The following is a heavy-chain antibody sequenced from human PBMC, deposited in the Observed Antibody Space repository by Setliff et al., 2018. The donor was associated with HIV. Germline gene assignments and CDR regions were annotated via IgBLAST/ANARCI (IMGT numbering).Heavy chain of an antibody. V-gene: IGHV4-34*01. J-gene: IGHJ3*02. Sequence: SETLSLTCAVYGGSFSDYYWSWIRQPPGKGLEWIGEINHSGRTIQSPSLGSRVTISIDTSKNQFSLKLSSVSAADTAVYYCARIHDYGGIDIWGQGTMVTVSS. D-gene: IGHD4-17*01. CDR2: INHSGRT. CDR1: GGSFSDYY. CDR3: ARIHDYGGIDI.